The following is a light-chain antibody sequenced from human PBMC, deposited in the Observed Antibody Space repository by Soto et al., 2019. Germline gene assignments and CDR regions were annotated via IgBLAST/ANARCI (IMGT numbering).Light chain of an antibody. Sequence: DIQSTQSPSPMPASVVDSVTITGRASQSISNWLAWDQQKAGEATKLLIYDASALPRGVPSRFSGSGSGTKFILTSASLQHDDFATYYCQKYETFSGTFGPGTKVDI. J-gene: IGKJ1*01. V-gene: IGKV1-5*01. CDR2: DAS. CDR1: QSISNW. CDR3: QKYETFSGT.